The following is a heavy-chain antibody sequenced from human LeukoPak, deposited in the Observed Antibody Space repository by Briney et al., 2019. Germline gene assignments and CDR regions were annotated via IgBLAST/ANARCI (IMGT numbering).Heavy chain of an antibody. D-gene: IGHD3-10*01. CDR2: INHSGST. CDR3: ARGRTGLYYYGSGLDH. J-gene: IGHJ4*02. CDR1: GGSFSGYY. Sequence: SETLSLTCAVYGGSFSGYYWSWIRQPPGKGLEWIGEINHSGSTNYNPSLKSRVTISVDTSKNQFSLKLSSVTAADTAVYYCARGRTGLYYYGSGLDHWGQGTLVTVSS. V-gene: IGHV4-34*01.